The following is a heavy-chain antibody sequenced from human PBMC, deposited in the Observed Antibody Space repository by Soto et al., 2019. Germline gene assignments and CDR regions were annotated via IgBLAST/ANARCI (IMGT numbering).Heavy chain of an antibody. J-gene: IGHJ4*02. V-gene: IGHV4-59*08. Sequence: QLQLQESGPGLVKPSETLSLTCTVSGGSISSYYWGWIRRPPGKGLEWIGYIYYSGITNYNPSLKSRVTISVDTSKHQFSLKLSSVTAADTAVYYRARRYGGARDYWGQGTLVTVSS. CDR1: GGSISSYY. CDR3: ARRYGGARDY. D-gene: IGHD4-17*01. CDR2: IYYSGIT.